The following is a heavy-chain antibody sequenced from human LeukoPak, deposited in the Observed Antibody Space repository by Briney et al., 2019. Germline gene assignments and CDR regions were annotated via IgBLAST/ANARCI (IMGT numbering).Heavy chain of an antibody. CDR3: ARGEKGSWVDY. D-gene: IGHD3-16*01. CDR2: INKDGSFR. CDR1: GFTFSSYW. Sequence: GGSLRLSCAASGFTFSSYWMHWVRQAPGKGLVWVSRINKDGSFRTYADSVKGRFTFSRDNAKNTLFLQMNSLRVDDTAVYYCARGEKGSWVDYWGQGTLVTVSS. V-gene: IGHV3-74*03. J-gene: IGHJ4*02.